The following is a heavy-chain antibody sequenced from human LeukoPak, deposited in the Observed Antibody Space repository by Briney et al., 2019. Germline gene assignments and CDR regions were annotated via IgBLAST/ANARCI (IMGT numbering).Heavy chain of an antibody. CDR3: GRGHWGLDY. CDR2: ITSSGDSV. J-gene: IGHJ4*02. CDR1: GLTFSDHY. Sequence: PGGSLRLSCAASGLTFSDHYMTWIRQAPGKGPEWVSYITSSGDSVSYADSVKGRFTISRDNAKNSLYLQMNSLRAEGTAVYYCGRGHWGLDYWGQGTLVTVSS. V-gene: IGHV3-11*01. D-gene: IGHD7-27*01.